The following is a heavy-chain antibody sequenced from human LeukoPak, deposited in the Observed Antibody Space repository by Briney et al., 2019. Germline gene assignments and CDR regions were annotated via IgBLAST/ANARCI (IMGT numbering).Heavy chain of an antibody. CDR2: ISYDGSNK. CDR3: ARAGGYCGRISCPYYFDY. CDR1: GFTFSSYA. Sequence: GGSLRLSCAASGFTFSSYAMHWVRQAPGKGLEWVAVISYDGSNKKYADSVKGRFTISRVNSQKSLYLQMNSLRAEDTAVYYCARAGGYCGRISCPYYFDYWGQGSLVAVSS. D-gene: IGHD2-15*01. J-gene: IGHJ4*02. V-gene: IGHV3-30*04.